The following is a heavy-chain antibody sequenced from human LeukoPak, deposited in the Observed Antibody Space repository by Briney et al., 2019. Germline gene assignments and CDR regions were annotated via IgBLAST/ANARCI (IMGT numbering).Heavy chain of an antibody. CDR1: GGSSSGYY. CDR2: INHSGST. Sequence: SETLSLTCAVYGGSSSGYYWSWIRQPPGKGLEWIGEINHSGSTNYNPSLKSRVTISVDTSKNHFSLKLSSVTAADTAVCYCARNTFNWNSFDIWGQGTMVTVSS. J-gene: IGHJ3*02. V-gene: IGHV4-34*01. D-gene: IGHD1-7*01. CDR3: ARNTFNWNSFDI.